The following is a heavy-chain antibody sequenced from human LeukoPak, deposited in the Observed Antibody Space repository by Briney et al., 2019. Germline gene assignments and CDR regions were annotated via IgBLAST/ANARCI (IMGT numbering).Heavy chain of an antibody. CDR1: GGSISSYY. V-gene: IGHV4-59*01. J-gene: IGHJ3*02. CDR2: IYYSGST. Sequence: PSETLSLTCTVSGGSISSYYWSWIRQPPGKGLEWIGYIYYSGSTNYNPSLKSRVTISVDTSKNQFSLKLSSVTAADTVVYYCARDGIGRVGATPDAFDIWGQGTMVTVSS. D-gene: IGHD1-26*01. CDR3: ARDGIGRVGATPDAFDI.